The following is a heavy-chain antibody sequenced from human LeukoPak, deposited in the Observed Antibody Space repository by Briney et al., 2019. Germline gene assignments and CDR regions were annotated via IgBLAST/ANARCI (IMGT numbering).Heavy chain of an antibody. CDR2: IYYSGST. CDR1: GGSISSSSYY. V-gene: IGHV4-39*01. J-gene: IGHJ6*02. CDR3: ASQKIEGYSYGYYYYGMDV. D-gene: IGHD5-18*01. Sequence: SETLSLTCTVSGGSISSSSYYWGWIRQPPGKGLEWIGSIYYSGSTYYNPSLKSRVTIPVDTSKNQFSLKLSSVTAADTAVYYCASQKIEGYSYGYYYYGMDVWGQGTTVTVSS.